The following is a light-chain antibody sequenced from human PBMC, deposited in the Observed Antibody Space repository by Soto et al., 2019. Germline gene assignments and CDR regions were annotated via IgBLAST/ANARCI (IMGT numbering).Light chain of an antibody. V-gene: IGLV4-69*01. CDR2: LNSDGSH. CDR3: QTWGSGIHV. CDR1: SGHSNYA. Sequence: QLVLTQSPSASASLGASVKLTCTLSSGHSNYAIAWHQQQPEKGPRYLMKLNSDGSHTKGDGIPDRFSGSSSGAERYLSISSRQSEDEADYYCQTWGSGIHVFGTGTKLTVL. J-gene: IGLJ1*01.